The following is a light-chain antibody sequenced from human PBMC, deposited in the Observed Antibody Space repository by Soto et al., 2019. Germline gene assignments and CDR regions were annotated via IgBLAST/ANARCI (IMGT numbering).Light chain of an antibody. J-gene: IGKJ5*01. CDR1: QSISTY. CDR2: AAS. Sequence: DIQMTQSPSSLSASVGDRVTITCRSSQSISTYLNWYQQKPGKAPKLLIYAASSLQSGVPSRFSGSESGTDFTLTISSLQPEDFATYYCQQNYSPPPITFGQGTRVEIK. V-gene: IGKV1-39*01. CDR3: QQNYSPPPIT.